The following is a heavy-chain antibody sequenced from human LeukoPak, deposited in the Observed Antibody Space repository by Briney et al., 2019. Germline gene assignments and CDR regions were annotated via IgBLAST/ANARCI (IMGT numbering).Heavy chain of an antibody. Sequence: GGSLRLSCAASGFTFSSYEMHWVRQAPGKGLEWVSYISSSGSTIYYADSVKGRFTISRDNAKNSLYLQMNSLRAEDTAVYYCARDFHRRLYDSSGYYLYWGQGTLVTVSS. J-gene: IGHJ4*02. V-gene: IGHV3-48*03. CDR2: ISSSGSTI. CDR1: GFTFSSYE. CDR3: ARDFHRRLYDSSGYYLY. D-gene: IGHD3-22*01.